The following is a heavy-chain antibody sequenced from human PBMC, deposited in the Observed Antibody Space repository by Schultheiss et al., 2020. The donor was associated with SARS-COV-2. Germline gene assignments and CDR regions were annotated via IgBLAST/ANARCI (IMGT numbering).Heavy chain of an antibody. Sequence: GGSLRLSCAASGFTFSSYAMHWVRQAPGKGLEWVAVISYDGSNKYYADSVKGRFTISRDNSKNTLYLQMNSLRAEDTAVYYCARGGAAAPGGGDYWGQGTLVTVSS. V-gene: IGHV3-30*01. D-gene: IGHD6-13*01. CDR3: ARGGAAAPGGGDY. J-gene: IGHJ4*02. CDR2: ISYDGSNK. CDR1: GFTFSSYA.